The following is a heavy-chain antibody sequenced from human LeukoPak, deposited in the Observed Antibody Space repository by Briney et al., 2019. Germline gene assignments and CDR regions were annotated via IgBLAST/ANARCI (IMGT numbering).Heavy chain of an antibody. CDR2: IKQDGSEK. V-gene: IGHV3-7*01. D-gene: IGHD3-3*01. Sequence: GGSLRLSCAASGFTFSSYWMSWVRQAPGKGLEWVANIKQDGSEKYYVDSVKGRFTISRDNAKNSLYLQMNSLRAEDTAVYYCARLGSGCVPRFSYYYYGMDVWGQGTTVTVSS. J-gene: IGHJ6*02. CDR1: GFTFSSYW. CDR3: ARLGSGCVPRFSYYYYGMDV.